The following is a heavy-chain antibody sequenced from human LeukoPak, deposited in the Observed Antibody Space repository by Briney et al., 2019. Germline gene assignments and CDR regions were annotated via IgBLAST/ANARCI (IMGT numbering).Heavy chain of an antibody. Sequence: PGRSLRLSCAASGFTFSSYAMSWVRQAPGKGLEWVSAISGSGGSTYYADSAKGRFTISRDNSKNTLYLQMNSLRAEDTAVYYRAKQGGYYYYMDVWGKGTTVTVSS. CDR1: GFTFSSYA. V-gene: IGHV3-23*01. CDR3: AKQGGYYYYMDV. CDR2: ISGSGGST. J-gene: IGHJ6*03. D-gene: IGHD3-16*01.